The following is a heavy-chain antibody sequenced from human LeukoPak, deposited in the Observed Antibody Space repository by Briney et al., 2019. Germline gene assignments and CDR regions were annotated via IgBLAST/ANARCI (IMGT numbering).Heavy chain of an antibody. J-gene: IGHJ3*02. CDR3: ARVREVGATIGAFDI. CDR2: INPSGGST. Sequence: GASVTVSFTASGYTFTSYYMHWVRQAPGQGLEWMGIINPSGGSTSYAQKFQGRVTMTRDTSTSTVYMELSSLRSEDTAVYYCARVREVGATIGAFDIWGQGTMVTVSS. D-gene: IGHD1-26*01. CDR1: GYTFTSYY. V-gene: IGHV1-46*01.